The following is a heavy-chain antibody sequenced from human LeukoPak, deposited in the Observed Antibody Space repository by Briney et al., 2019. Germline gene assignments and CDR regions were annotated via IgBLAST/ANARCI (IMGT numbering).Heavy chain of an antibody. V-gene: IGHV3-7*03. CDR3: ARAVTSTEGY. J-gene: IGHJ4*02. Sequence: GGSLRLSCAASGFTFSPYWMTWVRQAPGKGLEWVASLNEDGSEKYYVDSVKGRFTISRDNAQKSLYLEMKSLSAKDTAVYYCARAVTSTEGYWGQGTLVTVSS. CDR2: LNEDGSEK. CDR1: GFTFSPYW.